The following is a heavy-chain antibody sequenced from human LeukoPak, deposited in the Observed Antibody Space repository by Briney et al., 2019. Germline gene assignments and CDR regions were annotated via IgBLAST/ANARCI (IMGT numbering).Heavy chain of an antibody. CDR1: GYRFIDYW. J-gene: IGHJ4*02. CDR3: ARRTYYYGSGSYPFDY. Sequence: GESPKISCQVIGYRFIDYWIGWVRQVPGKGLEWVAIVYPGDSDSRYSPSFQGQVTISADKSISTAYLQWSRLKASDTGIYYCARRTYYYGSGSYPFDYWGQGTRVTVSA. CDR2: VYPGDSDS. D-gene: IGHD3-10*01. V-gene: IGHV5-51*01.